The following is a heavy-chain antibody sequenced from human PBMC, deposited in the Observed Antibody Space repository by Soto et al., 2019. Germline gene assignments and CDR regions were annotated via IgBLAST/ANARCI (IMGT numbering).Heavy chain of an antibody. D-gene: IGHD6-13*01. J-gene: IGHJ4*02. Sequence: QITLKESGPTLVKPTQTLTLTCTFSGFSLSTSGVGVGWIRQPPGKALEWLALIYWDDDKRYSPSLKSRLTISKHTFXNQVVLTMTNMDPVDTATYYCAHARYTGSLYYFDYWGQGTLVTVSS. CDR3: AHARYTGSLYYFDY. V-gene: IGHV2-5*02. CDR1: GFSLSTSGVG. CDR2: IYWDDDK.